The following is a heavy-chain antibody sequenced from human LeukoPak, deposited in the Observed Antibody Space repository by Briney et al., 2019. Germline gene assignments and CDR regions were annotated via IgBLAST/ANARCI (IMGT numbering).Heavy chain of an antibody. D-gene: IGHD6-13*01. CDR1: GYTFTSYD. V-gene: IGHV1-8*01. CDR3: ARGSLRQQLVPGY. J-gene: IGHJ4*02. CDR2: MNPNSGNT. Sequence: ASVKVSCKASGYTFTSYDINWVRQASGQGLEWMGWMNPNSGNTGYAQKFQGRVTMTRNTSISTAYMELSSLRSEDTAVYYCARGSLRQQLVPGYWGQGTLVTVSS.